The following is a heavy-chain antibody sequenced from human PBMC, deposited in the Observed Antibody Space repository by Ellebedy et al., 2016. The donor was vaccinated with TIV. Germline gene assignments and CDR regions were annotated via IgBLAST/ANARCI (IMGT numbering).Heavy chain of an antibody. CDR1: GYTFTSYG. CDR3: ARSYDTYLLGAFDI. CDR2: ISPDNGNA. D-gene: IGHD3-22*01. J-gene: IGHJ3*02. V-gene: IGHV1-18*01. Sequence: ASVKVSXKASGYTFTSYGISWVRQAPGQGLEWMGWISPDNGNAHFAQRFQGRVTMTSDTSTTTAYMELRSLRSDDTAVYYCARSYDTYLLGAFDIWGQGTMVTVSA.